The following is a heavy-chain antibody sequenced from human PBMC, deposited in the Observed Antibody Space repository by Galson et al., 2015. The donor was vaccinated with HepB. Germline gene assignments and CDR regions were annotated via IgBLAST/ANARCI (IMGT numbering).Heavy chain of an antibody. V-gene: IGHV3-9*01. CDR1: GFTFDDYA. J-gene: IGHJ6*02. D-gene: IGHD2-2*02. CDR2: ISWNSGSI. Sequence: SLRLSCAASGFTFDDYAMHWVRQAPGKGLEWVSGISWNSGSIGYADSVKGRFTISGDNAKNSLYLQMNSLRAEDTALCYCAKDTRCSSTSCYTWDLYYYYGMDVWGQGTTVTVSS. CDR3: AKDTRCSSTSCYTWDLYYYYGMDV.